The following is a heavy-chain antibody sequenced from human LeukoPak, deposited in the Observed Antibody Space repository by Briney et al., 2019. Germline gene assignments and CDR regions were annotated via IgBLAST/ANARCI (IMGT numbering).Heavy chain of an antibody. J-gene: IGHJ1*01. CDR1: GGTFSSYA. CDR2: IIPIFGTA. D-gene: IGHD3-22*01. Sequence: ASVKVSCKASGGTFSSYAISWVRQAPGQGLEWMGGIIPIFGTANYAQKFQGRVTITTDESTSTAYMELSSLRSEDTAVYYCTRDQYYYDSSGYYPEYFQHWGQGTLVTVSS. CDR3: TRDQYYYDSSGYYPEYFQH. V-gene: IGHV1-69*05.